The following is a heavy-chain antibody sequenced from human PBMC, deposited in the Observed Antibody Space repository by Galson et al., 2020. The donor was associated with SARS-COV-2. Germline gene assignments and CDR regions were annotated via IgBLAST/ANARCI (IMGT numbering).Heavy chain of an antibody. Sequence: SETLSLTCAVSGTSISSGSYSWNWIRQPPGKGLEWIGYISHSGGTYSNPSLKSRVTSSGDRSKNQFSLRLSSVTAADTAVYYCARLHYGEYAPEAFDIWGPGTRVTVAS. CDR2: ISHSGGT. CDR1: GTSISSGSYS. J-gene: IGHJ3*02. V-gene: IGHV4-30-2*01. D-gene: IGHD4-17*01. CDR3: ARLHYGEYAPEAFDI.